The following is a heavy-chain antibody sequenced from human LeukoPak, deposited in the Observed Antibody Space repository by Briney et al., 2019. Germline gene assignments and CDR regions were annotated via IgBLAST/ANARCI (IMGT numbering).Heavy chain of an antibody. J-gene: IGHJ6*03. V-gene: IGHV3-74*01. Sequence: GGSLRLSCAASGFTFSSYWMHWVRQAPGKGLVWVSRINSDGSSTSYADSVKGRFTISRDNAKNTLYLQMNSLRAEDTAVYYCAKGIQLWSHYYYYYYMDVWGKGTTVTVSS. CDR2: INSDGSST. D-gene: IGHD5-18*01. CDR3: AKGIQLWSHYYYYYYMDV. CDR1: GFTFSSYW.